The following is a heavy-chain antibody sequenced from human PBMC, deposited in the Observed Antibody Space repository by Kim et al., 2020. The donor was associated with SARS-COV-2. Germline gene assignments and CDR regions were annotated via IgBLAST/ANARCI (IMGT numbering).Heavy chain of an antibody. CDR1: GGSISSSSYY. Sequence: SETLSLTCTVSGGSISSSSYYWGWIRQPPGKGLEWIGSIYYSGSTYYNPSLKSRVTISVDTSKNQFSLKLSSVTAADTAVYYCARRSYSSSWSSWGQGTLVTVSS. CDR2: IYYSGST. D-gene: IGHD6-13*01. V-gene: IGHV4-39*01. J-gene: IGHJ5*02. CDR3: ARRSYSSSWSS.